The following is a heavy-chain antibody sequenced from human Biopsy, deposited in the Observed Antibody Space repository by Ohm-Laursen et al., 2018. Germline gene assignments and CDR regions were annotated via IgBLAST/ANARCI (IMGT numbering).Heavy chain of an antibody. J-gene: IGHJ4*02. CDR1: GFNLRDYA. V-gene: IGHV3-9*01. D-gene: IGHD3-10*01. CDR3: TRAEAGSGSLLYFDY. Sequence: SLRLSCAASGFNLRDYAMHWVRQVPGKGLEWVSGIKWHSGKIDYADSVKGRFTISRDDAKNTVFLQMNSLRAEDTAVYYCTRAEAGSGSLLYFDYWGQGTLVTVSS. CDR2: IKWHSGKI.